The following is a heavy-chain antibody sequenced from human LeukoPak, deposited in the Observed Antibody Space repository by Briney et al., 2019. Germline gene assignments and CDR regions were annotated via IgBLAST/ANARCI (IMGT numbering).Heavy chain of an antibody. CDR2: IYHSGST. D-gene: IGHD3-10*01. CDR3: ARLGFGELLPVADY. J-gene: IGHJ4*02. CDR1: GYSISSGYY. V-gene: IGHV4-38-2*02. Sequence: SETLSLTCTVSGYSISSGYYWGWIRQPPGKGLEWIGSIYHSGSTYYNPSLKSRVTISVDTSKNQFSLKLSSVTAADTAVYYCARLGFGELLPVADYWGQGTLVTVSS.